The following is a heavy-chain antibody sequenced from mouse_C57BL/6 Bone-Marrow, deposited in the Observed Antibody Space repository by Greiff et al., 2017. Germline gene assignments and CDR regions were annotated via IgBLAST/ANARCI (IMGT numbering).Heavy chain of an antibody. CDR2: IYPSDSET. Sequence: VQLQQPGAELVRPGSSVKLSCKASGYTFTSYWMDWVKQRPGQGLEWIGNIYPSDSETHYNQKFKDKATLTVDKSSSTAYMQLSSLTSEDSAVYYCARGGPGSSHYYAMDYWGPGTSVTVSS. J-gene: IGHJ4*01. CDR3: ARGGPGSSHYYAMDY. D-gene: IGHD1-1*01. CDR1: GYTFTSYW. V-gene: IGHV1-61*01.